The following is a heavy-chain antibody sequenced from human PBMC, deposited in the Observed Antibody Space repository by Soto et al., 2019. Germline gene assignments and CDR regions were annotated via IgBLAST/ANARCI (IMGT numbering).Heavy chain of an antibody. CDR3: ARNGLYYDFWSGYYFGGGMDV. D-gene: IGHD3-3*01. CDR1: GGSFSGYY. CDR2: INHSGST. V-gene: IGHV4-34*01. J-gene: IGHJ6*02. Sequence: SETLSLTCAVYGGSFSGYYWSWIRQPPGKGLEWIGEINHSGSTNYNPSLKSRVTISVDTSKNQFSLKLSSVTAADTAVYYCARNGLYYDFWSGYYFGGGMDVWGQGTTVTVSS.